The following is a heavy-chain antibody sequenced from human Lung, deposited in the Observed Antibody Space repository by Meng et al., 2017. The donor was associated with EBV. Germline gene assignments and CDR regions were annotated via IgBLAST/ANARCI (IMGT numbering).Heavy chain of an antibody. J-gene: IGHJ2*01. CDR1: GGSIRSGNHY. Sequence: HVQLQDAAPGLVNPSQTLSLTCTVSGGSIRSGNHYWSWIRQHPGKGLEYIGYIYYSGSTYYNPSLKSRVIISVDTSKNQFSLRLNSVTAADTAVYYCASLYGDSSVWYLDLWGRGTLVTVSS. CDR2: IYYSGST. D-gene: IGHD4-17*01. V-gene: IGHV4-31*03. CDR3: ASLYGDSSVWYLDL.